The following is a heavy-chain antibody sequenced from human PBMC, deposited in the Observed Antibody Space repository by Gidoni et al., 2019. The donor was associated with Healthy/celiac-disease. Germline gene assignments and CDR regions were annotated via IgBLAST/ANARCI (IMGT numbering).Heavy chain of an antibody. CDR3: TPAYYDFWSGGGHGMDV. J-gene: IGHJ6*02. CDR2: IKSKTDGGTT. D-gene: IGHD3-3*01. Sequence: EVQLVESGGGLVKPGGSLRLSCAASGFTFSNAWMSWVRQAPGKGLEWVGRIKSKTDGGTTDYAAPVKGRFTISRDDSKNTLYLQMNSLKTEDTAVYYCTPAYYDFWSGGGHGMDVWGQGTTVTVSS. CDR1: GFTFSNAW. V-gene: IGHV3-15*01.